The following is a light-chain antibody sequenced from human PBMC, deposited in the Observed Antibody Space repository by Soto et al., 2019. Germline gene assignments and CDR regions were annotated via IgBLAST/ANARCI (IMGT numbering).Light chain of an antibody. J-gene: IGKJ4*01. V-gene: IGKV3-15*01. CDR1: QSVSSN. CDR3: QQYNNWPALT. CDR2: GAS. Sequence: EIVMTQSPATLSVSPGERATLSCRASQSVSSNLAWYQQKPGQAPRLLIYGASTMATGIPARFSGRRSGTEFTLTISSLQSEDFAVYYCQQYNNWPALTFGGGTKVEIK.